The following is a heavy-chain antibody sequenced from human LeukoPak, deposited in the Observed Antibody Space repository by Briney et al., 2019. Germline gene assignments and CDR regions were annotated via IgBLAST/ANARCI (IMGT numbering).Heavy chain of an antibody. V-gene: IGHV3-21*01. J-gene: IGHJ4*02. D-gene: IGHD2-2*01. CDR2: ISSSSTYI. CDR3: ASRYCTSTNCYAFDY. CDR1: GFTFSTYS. Sequence: EGSLRLSCAASGFTFSTYSMNWVRQAPGKRLEWVSSISSSSTYIFYADSVKGRFTVSRDNAKNSLYLQTNSLRAEDTAVYYCASRYCTSTNCYAFDYWGQGTLITVSS.